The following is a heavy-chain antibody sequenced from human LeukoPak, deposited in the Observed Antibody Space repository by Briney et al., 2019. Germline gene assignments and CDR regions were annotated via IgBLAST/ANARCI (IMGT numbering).Heavy chain of an antibody. D-gene: IGHD4-17*01. Sequence: SVKVSCKASGGTFSSYAIRWVRQAPGQGLEWMGGIIPIFGTANYTQKFQGRVTITADESTSTAYMELSSLRSEDTAVYYCARGETTVPYFDHWGQGTLVTVSS. J-gene: IGHJ4*02. CDR1: GGTFSSYA. V-gene: IGHV1-69*13. CDR3: ARGETTVPYFDH. CDR2: IIPIFGTA.